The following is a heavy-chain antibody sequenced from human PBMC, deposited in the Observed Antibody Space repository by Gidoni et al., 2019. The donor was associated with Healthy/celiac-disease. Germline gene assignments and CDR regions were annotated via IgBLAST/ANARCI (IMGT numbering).Heavy chain of an antibody. CDR1: GFTFSSYA. J-gene: IGHJ6*02. CDR3: ARDTLAAAGPYYYYYYGMDV. CDR2: ISYDGSNK. D-gene: IGHD6-13*01. Sequence: QVQLVESGGGVVQPGRSLRLSCEASGFTFSSYAMHWVRQAPGKGLEWVAVISYDGSNKYYADSVKGRFTISRDNSKNTLYLQMNSLRAEDTAVYYCARDTLAAAGPYYYYYYGMDVWGQGTTVTVSS. V-gene: IGHV3-30-3*01.